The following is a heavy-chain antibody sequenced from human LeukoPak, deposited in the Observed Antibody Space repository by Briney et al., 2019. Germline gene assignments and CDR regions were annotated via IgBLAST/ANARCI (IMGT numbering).Heavy chain of an antibody. V-gene: IGHV1-18*01. J-gene: IGHJ4*02. CDR3: ATVPYYYDSSGYYYFDY. Sequence: ASVKVSCKASGYTFTSYGISWVRQAPGQGLEWMGWISAYNGNTNYAQKLQGRVTMTTDTSTDTAYMELSSLRSEDTAVYYCATVPYYYDSSGYYYFDYWGQGTLVTVSS. CDR2: ISAYNGNT. CDR1: GYTFTSYG. D-gene: IGHD3-22*01.